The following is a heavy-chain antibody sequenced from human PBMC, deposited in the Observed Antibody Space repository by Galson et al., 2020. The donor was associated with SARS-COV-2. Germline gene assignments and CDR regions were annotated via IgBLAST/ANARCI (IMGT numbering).Heavy chain of an antibody. CDR3: ATTSPFCSGMWFDP. Sequence: ASVKVSCKVSGYTLTELSMHWVRQAPGKGLEWMGGFDPEDGETIYAQKFQGRVTMTEDTSTDTAYMELSSLRSEDTAVYYCATTSPFCSGMWFDPWGQGTLVTVSS. D-gene: IGHD2-15*01. CDR2: FDPEDGET. V-gene: IGHV1-24*01. CDR1: GYTLTELS. J-gene: IGHJ5*02.